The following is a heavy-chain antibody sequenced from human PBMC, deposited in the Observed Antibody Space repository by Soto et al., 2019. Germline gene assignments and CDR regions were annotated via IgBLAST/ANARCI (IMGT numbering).Heavy chain of an antibody. J-gene: IGHJ4*02. D-gene: IGHD6-19*01. CDR2: DSHDGRNT. CDR1: GFTFSDYA. V-gene: IGHV3-30*18. CDR3: AKGGRQWLVTSDFNY. Sequence: VQLVESGGGVVQPGRSLRLSCAASGFTFSDYAMHWVRQAPRKGLEWVAVDSHDGRNTHYADSVKGRFTISRDSSKNTVSLEMTSLRAEDTAVYYCAKGGRQWLVTSDFNYWGQGALVTVSS.